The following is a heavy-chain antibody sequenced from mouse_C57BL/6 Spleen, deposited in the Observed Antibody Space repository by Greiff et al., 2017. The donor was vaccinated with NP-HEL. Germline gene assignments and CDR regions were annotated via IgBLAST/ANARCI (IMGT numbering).Heavy chain of an antibody. J-gene: IGHJ2*01. V-gene: IGHV5-9-1*02. CDR2: ISSGGDYI. CDR1: GFTFSSYA. CDR3: TRDGGYGSLFDY. D-gene: IGHD1-1*01. Sequence: EVQVVESGEGLVKPGGSLKLSCAASGFTFSSYAMSWVRQTPEKRLEWVAYISSGGDYIYYADTVKGRFTISRDNARNTLYLQMSSLKSEDTAMYYCTRDGGYGSLFDYWGQGTTLTVSS.